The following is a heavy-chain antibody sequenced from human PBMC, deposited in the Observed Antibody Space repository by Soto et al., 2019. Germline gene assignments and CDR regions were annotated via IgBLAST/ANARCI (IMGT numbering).Heavy chain of an antibody. Sequence: YSVKVSCNASGGTFSRHAISWVRLAPGQWLEWMGGIIPIFGTANYAQKFQGRVTITADESTSTAYMELSSLRSEDTALYYGEVMTTVTTYYYYGMDVWGQGTTLTVSS. CDR1: GGTFSRHA. V-gene: IGHV1-69*13. CDR3: EVMTTVTTYYYYGMDV. CDR2: IIPIFGTA. J-gene: IGHJ6*01. D-gene: IGHD4-17*01.